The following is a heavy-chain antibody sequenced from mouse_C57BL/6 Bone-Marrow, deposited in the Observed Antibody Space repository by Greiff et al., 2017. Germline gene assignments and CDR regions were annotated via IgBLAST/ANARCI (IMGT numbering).Heavy chain of an antibody. CDR2: INPSSGYT. CDR1: GYTFTSYT. V-gene: IGHV1-4*01. CDR3: ARGGLRLPFAY. J-gene: IGHJ3*01. D-gene: IGHD3-2*02. Sequence: VQLQQSGAELARPGASVKMSCKASGYTFTSYTMHWVKQRPGQGLEWIGYINPSSGYTKYNQKFKDKATLTADKASSTAYMQLSSLPSEDSAVYYCARGGLRLPFAYWGQGTLVTVSA.